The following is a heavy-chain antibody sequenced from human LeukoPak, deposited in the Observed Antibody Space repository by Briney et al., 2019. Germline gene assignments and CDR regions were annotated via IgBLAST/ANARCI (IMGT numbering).Heavy chain of an antibody. D-gene: IGHD3-22*01. CDR3: ARGPKWVSDLDY. Sequence: TGGSLRLSCAASGFTFGTYALHWVRQAPGKGLEWVAVISDNGSTTYYADSVKGRFTISRDNSKNTLSLQMNSLRAEDTAVYYCARGPKWVSDLDYWGQGTLVTVSS. J-gene: IGHJ4*02. CDR2: ISDNGSTT. V-gene: IGHV3-30-3*01. CDR1: GFTFGTYA.